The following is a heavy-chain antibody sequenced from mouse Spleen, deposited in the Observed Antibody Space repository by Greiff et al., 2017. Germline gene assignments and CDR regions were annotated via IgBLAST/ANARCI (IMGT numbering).Heavy chain of an antibody. CDR1: GYTFTDYE. CDR2: IDPETGGT. J-gene: IGHJ3*01. D-gene: IGHD2-2*01. CDR3: TRRGHLLWLRRTWFAY. Sequence: VQLQQSGAELVRPGASVTLSCKASGYTFTDYEMHWVKQTPVHGLEWIGAIDPETGGTAYNQKFKGKAILTADKSSSTAYMELRSLTSEDSAVYYCTRRGHLLWLRRTWFAYWGQGTLVTVSA. V-gene: IGHV1-15*01.